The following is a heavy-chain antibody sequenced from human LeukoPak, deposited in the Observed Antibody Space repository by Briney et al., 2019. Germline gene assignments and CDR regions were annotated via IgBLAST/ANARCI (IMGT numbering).Heavy chain of an antibody. CDR1: GFTFSDYY. J-gene: IGHJ4*02. CDR2: ISSSGSTI. D-gene: IGHD3-22*01. V-gene: IGHV3-11*04. Sequence: PGGSPRLSCAASGFTFSDYYMSWIRQAPGKGLEWVSYISSSGSTIYYADSVKGRFTISRDNAKNSLYLQMNSLRAEDTAVYYCASVYYYDSRTTDYWGQGTLVTVSS. CDR3: ASVYYYDSRTTDY.